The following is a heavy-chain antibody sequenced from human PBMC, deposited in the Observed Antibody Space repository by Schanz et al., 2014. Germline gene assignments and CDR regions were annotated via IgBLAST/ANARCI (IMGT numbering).Heavy chain of an antibody. J-gene: IGHJ4*02. Sequence: VQLVESGGGLVKPGESLRLSCATSGFTFIKYYISWIRQAPGKGLEWVSHISSTSRYTNYADSVKGRFTISRDNAKNSLFLQMNSLRADDTAVYYCAMGSSLYYFDFWGPGTLVTVSS. CDR3: AMGSSLYYFDF. V-gene: IGHV3-11*06. CDR1: GFTFIKYY. D-gene: IGHD6-13*01. CDR2: ISSTSRYT.